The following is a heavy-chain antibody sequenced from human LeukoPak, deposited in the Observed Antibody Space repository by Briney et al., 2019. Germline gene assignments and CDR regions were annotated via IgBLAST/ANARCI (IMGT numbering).Heavy chain of an antibody. D-gene: IGHD1-1*01. Sequence: GGSLRLSCAASGFTFSSYDMHWVRQATGKGLEWVSAIGTAGDTYYPGSVKGRFTISRENAKNSLYLQMNSLRAGDTVVYYCTTSVFTGTWRGAFDIWGQGTMVTVS. CDR2: IGTAGDT. CDR1: GFTFSSYD. J-gene: IGHJ3*02. V-gene: IGHV3-13*01. CDR3: TTSVFTGTWRGAFDI.